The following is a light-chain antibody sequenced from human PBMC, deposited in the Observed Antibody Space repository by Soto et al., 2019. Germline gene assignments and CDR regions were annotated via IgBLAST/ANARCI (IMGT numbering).Light chain of an antibody. J-gene: IGKJ1*01. Sequence: EILLTQSPDSLSLSPGDRATLSCRARQRFRSTFFAWYQQKPGQAPRLLIYGASSRATGIPDRFSGSGSGTDFTLTISRLEPEDFAVYYCQQYASSVTFGQGTKVEIK. V-gene: IGKV3-20*01. CDR1: QRFRSTF. CDR3: QQYASSVT. CDR2: GAS.